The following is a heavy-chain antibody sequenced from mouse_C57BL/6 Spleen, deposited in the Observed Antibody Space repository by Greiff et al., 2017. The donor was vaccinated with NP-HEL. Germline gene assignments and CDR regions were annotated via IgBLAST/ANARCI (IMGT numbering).Heavy chain of an antibody. Sequence: EVQLQQSGPELVKPGASVKISCKASGYTFTDYYMNWVKQSHGKSLEWIGDINPNNGGTSYNQKFKGKATLTVDKSSSTAYMELRSLTSEDSAVYYCARRLTIYAMDYWGQGTSVTVSS. CDR2: INPNNGGT. D-gene: IGHD3-2*02. CDR3: ARRLTIYAMDY. V-gene: IGHV1-26*01. CDR1: GYTFTDYY. J-gene: IGHJ4*01.